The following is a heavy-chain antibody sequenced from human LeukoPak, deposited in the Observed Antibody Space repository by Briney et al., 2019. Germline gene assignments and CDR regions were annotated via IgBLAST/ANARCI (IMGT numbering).Heavy chain of an antibody. CDR1: GYTFSGYY. V-gene: IGHV1-2*02. J-gene: IGHJ4*02. CDR2: INTNSGGT. CDR3: ARGNRDIVATIL. D-gene: IGHD5-12*01. Sequence: AAVKVSCKASGYTFSGYYLHLVRQAPGQGVEWMGWINTNSGGTNYAQKFQGRVTMTRDTSISTAYMELSRLRSDDTAVYYCARGNRDIVATILWGQGTLVTVSS.